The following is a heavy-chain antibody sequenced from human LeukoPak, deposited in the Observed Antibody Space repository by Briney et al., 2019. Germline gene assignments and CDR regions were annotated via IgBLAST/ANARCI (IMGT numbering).Heavy chain of an antibody. CDR1: AFTFNRNN. D-gene: IGHD6-19*01. Sequence: PGGSLRLSCAASAFTFNRNNMNWVRQAPGKGVEWVSYISSTSITMYYADSVKGRFTISRDNAKNSLYLQMNSLRADDTVVYCCARENILAVAGDVWGEGTLVTVSS. CDR3: ARENILAVAGDV. CDR2: ISSTSITM. V-gene: IGHV3-48*01. J-gene: IGHJ4*02.